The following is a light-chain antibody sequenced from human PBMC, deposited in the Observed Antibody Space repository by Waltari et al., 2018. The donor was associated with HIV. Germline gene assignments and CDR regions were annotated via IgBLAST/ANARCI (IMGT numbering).Light chain of an antibody. Sequence: SYVLTQTPSVSVAPGKTATLTCEGSDIGTRSVHWYRQKPGQAPVLVMYYDSQRPSGIAGRFSGSNAGNMATMTSGRGGVGDEADYYCQVWDSNNDVVFGRGTKLTVL. V-gene: IGLV3-21*04. CDR3: QVWDSNNDVV. CDR1: DIGTRS. CDR2: YDS. J-gene: IGLJ2*01.